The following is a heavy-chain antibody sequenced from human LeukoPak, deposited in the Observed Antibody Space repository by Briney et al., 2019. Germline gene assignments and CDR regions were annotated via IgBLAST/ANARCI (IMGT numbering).Heavy chain of an antibody. CDR2: INQDGTEK. CDR3: VKVAKYYYGSETYYFFEH. D-gene: IGHD3-10*01. J-gene: IGHJ4*02. V-gene: IGHV3-7*01. Sequence: GGSLRLSCAASRFTFSSTWMSWVRQLPGKGLEWVANINQDGTEKYYVDSVKGRFTISRDNAKNSLDLQMNSLRVEDTGIYYCVKVAKYYYGSETYYFFEHWGQGTPVTASS. CDR1: RFTFSSTW.